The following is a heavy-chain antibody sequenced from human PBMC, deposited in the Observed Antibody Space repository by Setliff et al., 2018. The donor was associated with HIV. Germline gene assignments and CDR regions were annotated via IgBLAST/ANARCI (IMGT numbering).Heavy chain of an antibody. D-gene: IGHD3-22*01. Sequence: GGSLRLSCAASELTFSNYAMTWVRQAPGKGLEWVSSLSGSGGSTYYADSVKGRFTISRDNSKNTLYLRMNSLRAKDTAVYYCAKERYYDSSGSPFDYWGQGTLVTVSS. CDR1: ELTFSNYA. V-gene: IGHV3-23*01. J-gene: IGHJ4*02. CDR3: AKERYYDSSGSPFDY. CDR2: LSGSGGST.